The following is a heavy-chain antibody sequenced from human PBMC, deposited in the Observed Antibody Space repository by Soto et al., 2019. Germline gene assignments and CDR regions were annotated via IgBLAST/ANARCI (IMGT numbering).Heavy chain of an antibody. D-gene: IGHD6-13*01. Sequence: EVQLVESGGGLVQPGGSLRLSCAASGFTVSSNYMSWVRQAPGKGLEWVSVIYSGGSTYYADSVKGRFTISRDNSKNTLYLQMNSLRAEDTAVYYCARDGISEQQLVLRDYYGMDVWGQGTTVTVSS. CDR2: IYSGGST. CDR3: ARDGISEQQLVLRDYYGMDV. J-gene: IGHJ6*02. V-gene: IGHV3-66*01. CDR1: GFTVSSNY.